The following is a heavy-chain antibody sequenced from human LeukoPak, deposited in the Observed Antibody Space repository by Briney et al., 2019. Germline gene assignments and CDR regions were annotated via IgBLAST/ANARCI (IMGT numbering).Heavy chain of an antibody. D-gene: IGHD3-22*01. CDR2: INPNSGGT. J-gene: IGHJ4*02. V-gene: IGHV1-2*06. Sequence: ALVKVSCKASGYTFTGYYMHWVRQAPGQGLEWMGRINPNSGGTNYAQKFQGRVTMTRDTSISTAYMELSRLRSDDTAVYYCARDLFDYYYDSSGYLNYWGQGTLVTVSS. CDR3: ARDLFDYYYDSSGYLNY. CDR1: GYTFTGYY.